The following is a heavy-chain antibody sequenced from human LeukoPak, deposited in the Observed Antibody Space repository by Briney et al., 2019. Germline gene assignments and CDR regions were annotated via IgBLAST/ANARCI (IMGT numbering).Heavy chain of an antibody. Sequence: PSETLSLTCPVYGGSFSGYSSSWIRQPPGKGLEWIGEINNSGSTNYNPALKSRVTISVDTSKNQSSLKLSSVTAAVTAEYYCARGGAAAGEFDYWGQGTLVTVSS. CDR2: INNSGST. J-gene: IGHJ4*02. CDR3: ARGGAAAGEFDY. CDR1: GGSFSGYS. V-gene: IGHV4-34*01. D-gene: IGHD6-13*01.